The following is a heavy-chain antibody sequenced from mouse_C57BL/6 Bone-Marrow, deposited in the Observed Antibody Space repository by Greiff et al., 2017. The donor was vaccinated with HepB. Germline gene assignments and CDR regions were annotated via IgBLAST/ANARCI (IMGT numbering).Heavy chain of an antibody. Sequence: VQLQQSGAELVRPGASVKLSCTASGFNIKDDYMHWVKQRPEQGLEWIGWIDPENGDTEYASKFQGKATLTADTSSNTAYLQLSSLTSEDTAVYYCTTITTVVASYYYAMDYWGQGTSVTVSS. J-gene: IGHJ4*01. D-gene: IGHD1-1*01. V-gene: IGHV14-4*01. CDR3: TTITTVVASYYYAMDY. CDR2: IDPENGDT. CDR1: GFNIKDDY.